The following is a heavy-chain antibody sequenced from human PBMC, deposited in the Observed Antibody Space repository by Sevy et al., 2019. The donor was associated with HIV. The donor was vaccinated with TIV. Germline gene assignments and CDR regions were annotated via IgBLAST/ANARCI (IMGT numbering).Heavy chain of an antibody. V-gene: IGHV3-30-3*01. J-gene: IGHJ6*03. D-gene: IGHD6-25*01. CDR2: ISYDGSNK. CDR3: ARASGFEHYYYYYMDV. Sequence: GGSLRLSCAASGFTFNSYAMHWVRQAPGKGVEWVAVISYDGSNKYYADSVKGRFTISRDNSKNTLYLQMNSLRAEDTAVYYCARASGFEHYYYYYMDVWGKGTTVTVSS. CDR1: GFTFNSYA.